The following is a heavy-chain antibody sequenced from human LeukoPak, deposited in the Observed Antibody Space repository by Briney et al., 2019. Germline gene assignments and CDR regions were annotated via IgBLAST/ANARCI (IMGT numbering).Heavy chain of an antibody. CDR2: MNPNSGNT. CDR3: ARGQGDCSGGSCYSWFDP. D-gene: IGHD2-15*01. J-gene: IGHJ5*02. Sequence: ASVKVSCKASGYTFTSYDINWVRQATGQGLEWMGWMNPNSGNTGYAQKFQGRVTMTRNTSISTAYMELSSLRSEDTAVYYCARGQGDCSGGSCYSWFDPWGQGTLVTVSS. CDR1: GYTFTSYD. V-gene: IGHV1-8*01.